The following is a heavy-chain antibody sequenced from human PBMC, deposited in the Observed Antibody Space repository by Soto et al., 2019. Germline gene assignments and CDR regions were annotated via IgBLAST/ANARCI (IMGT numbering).Heavy chain of an antibody. D-gene: IGHD2-15*01. CDR2: IYYSGST. CDR3: ARVGCSGGSCYPGIAVAGPDY. CDR1: GASIINHY. Sequence: SETLSLTCTVSGASIINHYWAWIRQPPGKGLEWIGYIYYSGSTNYNPSLKSRVTISVDTSKNQFSLKLSSVTAADTAVYYCARVGCSGGSCYPGIAVAGPDYWGQGTLVTVSS. J-gene: IGHJ4*02. V-gene: IGHV4-59*11.